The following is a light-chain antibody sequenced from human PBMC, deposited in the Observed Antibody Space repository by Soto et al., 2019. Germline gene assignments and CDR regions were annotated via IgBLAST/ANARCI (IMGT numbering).Light chain of an antibody. CDR3: QHYNRYSEA. Sequence: DIQMTQSPSTLSGSLGDRVTISWRASQTIRSWLAWYQQKPGKAPKLLIYNSSTLKSGVPSRFRGSGSGTEFTLTIISLQPDDFATYYCQHYNRYSEAFGQGTKVDIK. J-gene: IGKJ1*01. CDR1: QTIRSW. CDR2: NSS. V-gene: IGKV1-5*03.